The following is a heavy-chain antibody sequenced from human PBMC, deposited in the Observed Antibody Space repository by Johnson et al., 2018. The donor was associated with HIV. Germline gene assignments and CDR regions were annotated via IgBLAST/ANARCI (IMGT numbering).Heavy chain of an antibody. CDR2: ISYDGSNK. J-gene: IGHJ3*02. V-gene: IGHV3-30-3*01. Sequence: QMMLVESGGGVVHPGRSLRLSCAASGFTFSSYAMHWVRQAPGKGLEWVAVISYDGSNKYYADSVKGRFTISRDNSKNTLYLQMNSLRAEDTAVYYCARGVDGAFDIWGQGTMVTVSS. CDR1: GFTFSSYA. D-gene: IGHD3-10*01. CDR3: ARGVDGAFDI.